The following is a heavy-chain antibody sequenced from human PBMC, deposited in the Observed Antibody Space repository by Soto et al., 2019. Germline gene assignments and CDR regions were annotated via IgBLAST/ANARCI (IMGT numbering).Heavy chain of an antibody. CDR3: APLGDWFDP. CDR2: ISYDGSNK. D-gene: IGHD3-10*01. CDR1: GFTFSSYG. J-gene: IGHJ5*02. Sequence: QVQLVESGGGVVQPGRSLRLSCAASGFTFSSYGMHWVRQAPGKGLEWVAVISYDGSNKYYADSVKGRFTISRDNSKNTLYLQMNSLRAEDTAVYYCAPLGDWFDPWGQGTLVTVSS. V-gene: IGHV3-30*03.